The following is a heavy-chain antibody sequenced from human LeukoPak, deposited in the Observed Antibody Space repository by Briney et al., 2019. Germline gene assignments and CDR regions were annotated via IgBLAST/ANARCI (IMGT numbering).Heavy chain of an antibody. V-gene: IGHV3-30*03. CDR3: ASGSGYCSGGSCYVFDY. CDR2: ISYDGSNK. CDR1: GFTFSSYG. Sequence: ETGGSLRLSCAASGFTFSSYGMHWVRQAPGKGLEWVAVISYDGSNKYYADPVKGRFTISRDNSKNTLYLQMNGLRAEDTAVYYCASGSGYCSGGSCYVFDYWGQGTLVTVSS. D-gene: IGHD2-15*01. J-gene: IGHJ4*02.